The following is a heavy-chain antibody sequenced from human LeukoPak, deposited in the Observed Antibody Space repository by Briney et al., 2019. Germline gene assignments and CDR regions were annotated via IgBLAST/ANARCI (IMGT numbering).Heavy chain of an antibody. V-gene: IGHV1-46*01. CDR3: ASGRTPGYYFDY. CDR1: GYTFTSYY. CDR2: INPSGGST. D-gene: IGHD1-14*01. J-gene: IGHJ4*02. Sequence: ASVKVSCKASGYTFTSYYMHWVRQAPGQGLEWMGIINPSGGSTSYAQKFQGRVTMTRDTSTSTVYMGLSSLRSEDTAVYYCASGRTPGYYFDYWGQGTLVTVSS.